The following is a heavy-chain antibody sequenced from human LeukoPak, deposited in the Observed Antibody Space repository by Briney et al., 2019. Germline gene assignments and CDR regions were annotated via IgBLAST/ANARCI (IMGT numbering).Heavy chain of an antibody. J-gene: IGHJ4*02. CDR1: GYTFTSYG. V-gene: IGHV1-2*02. CDR2: INPNSGGT. D-gene: IGHD5-18*01. Sequence: ASVKVSCKASGYTFTSYGISWVRQAPGQGLEWMGWINPNSGGTNYAQKFQGRVTMTRDTSISTAYMELSRLRSDDTAVYYCARARPGYSYGSWGYWGQGALVTVSS. CDR3: ARARPGYSYGSWGY.